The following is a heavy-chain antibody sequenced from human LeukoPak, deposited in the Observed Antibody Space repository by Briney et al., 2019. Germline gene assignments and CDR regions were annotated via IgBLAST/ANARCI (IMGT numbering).Heavy chain of an antibody. Sequence: PGGSLRLSCAAPGFTFSSYAMSWVRQAPGKGLEWVSAISGSGGSTYYADSVKGRFTISRDNSKNTLYLQMNSLRAEDTAVYYCAKGTTYYYDSSGEWGQGTLVTVSS. CDR1: GFTFSSYA. V-gene: IGHV3-23*01. J-gene: IGHJ4*02. CDR2: ISGSGGST. D-gene: IGHD3-22*01. CDR3: AKGTTYYYDSSGE.